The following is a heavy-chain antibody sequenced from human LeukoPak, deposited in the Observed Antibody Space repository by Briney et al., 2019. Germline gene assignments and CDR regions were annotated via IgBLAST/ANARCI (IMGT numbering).Heavy chain of an antibody. V-gene: IGHV4-38-2*02. CDR1: GYSISSGYY. Sequence: SETLSLTCTVSGYSISSGYYWGWIRQPPGKGLEWIGSTYHSGSTYYNPSLKSRVTISVDTSKNQFSLKLSSVTAADTAVYYCARTTMVRGTYYMDVWGKGTTVTISS. CDR2: TYHSGST. D-gene: IGHD3-10*01. J-gene: IGHJ6*03. CDR3: ARTTMVRGTYYMDV.